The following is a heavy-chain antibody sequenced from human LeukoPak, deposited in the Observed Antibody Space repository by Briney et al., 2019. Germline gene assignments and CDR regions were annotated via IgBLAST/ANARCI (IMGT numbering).Heavy chain of an antibody. CDR1: GYTFTSYG. Sequence: ASVKVSCKASGYTFTSYGISWVRQAPGQGLEWMGWISTYNGNTNYAQKLQGRVTMTTDTSTSTAYMELRSLRSDDTAVYYCARAAISKDSSGYFYWGQGTLVTVSS. J-gene: IGHJ4*02. V-gene: IGHV1-18*01. CDR3: ARAAISKDSSGYFY. D-gene: IGHD3-22*01. CDR2: ISTYNGNT.